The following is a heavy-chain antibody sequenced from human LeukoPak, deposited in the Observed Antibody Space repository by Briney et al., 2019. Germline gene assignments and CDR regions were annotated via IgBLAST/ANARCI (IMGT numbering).Heavy chain of an antibody. Sequence: PSETLSLTCTVSGGSISSYYWSWIRQPAGKGLEWIGRIYTSGSTNYNPSLKSRVTMSVDTSKNQFSLKLSSVTAADTAVYYCARDDPTLGFDYWAREPWSPSPQ. J-gene: IGHJ4*02. CDR3: ARDDPTLGFDY. D-gene: IGHD3-16*01. CDR2: IYTSGST. CDR1: GGSISSYY. V-gene: IGHV4-4*07.